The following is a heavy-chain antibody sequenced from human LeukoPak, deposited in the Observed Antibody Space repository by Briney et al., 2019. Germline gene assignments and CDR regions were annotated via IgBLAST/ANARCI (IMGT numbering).Heavy chain of an antibody. CDR1: GGSFSGYH. CDR3: ASTSAMVYFDY. D-gene: IGHD5-18*01. Sequence: PSETLSLTCAVYGGSFSGYHWSWIRQPPGKGLEWIGKINHRGSTNYNPSLKSRVTISVDTSKNQFSLKLSSVTAADTAVYYCASTSAMVYFDYWGQGTLVTVSS. J-gene: IGHJ4*02. CDR2: INHRGST. V-gene: IGHV4-34*01.